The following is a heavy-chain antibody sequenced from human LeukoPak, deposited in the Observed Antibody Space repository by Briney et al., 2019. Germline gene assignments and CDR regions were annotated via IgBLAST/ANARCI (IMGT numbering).Heavy chain of an antibody. D-gene: IGHD6-19*01. CDR1: GYTFTGYY. CDR2: INPNSGGT. V-gene: IGHV1-2*02. CDR3: ARTAGIEVAGFDS. J-gene: IGHJ4*02. Sequence: ASVKVSCKASGYTFTGYYMHWVRQAPGQGLEWMGWINPNSGGTNYAQKFQGRVTMTRDTSISTAYMELSRLRSDDTAVYYCARTAGIEVAGFDSWGQGTLVTVSS.